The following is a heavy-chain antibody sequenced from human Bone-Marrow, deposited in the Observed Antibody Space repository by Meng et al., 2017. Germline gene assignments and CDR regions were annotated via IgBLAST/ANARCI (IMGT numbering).Heavy chain of an antibody. CDR2: INHSGGT. V-gene: IGHV4-34*01. D-gene: IGHD5-18*01. Sequence: QVQLQLWGAGLLKPSETLSRTCAVYGGTFSDYYWSWIRQPPGKGLEWIGEINHSGGTKYTPSLESRVTISIDTSKNQFSLKLSSVTAADTAIYYCARQGDTAMATFDYWGQGTLVTVSS. J-gene: IGHJ4*02. CDR3: ARQGDTAMATFDY. CDR1: GGTFSDYY.